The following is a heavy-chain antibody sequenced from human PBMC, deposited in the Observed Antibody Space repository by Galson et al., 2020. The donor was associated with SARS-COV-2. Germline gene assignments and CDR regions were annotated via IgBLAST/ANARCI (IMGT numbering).Heavy chain of an antibody. V-gene: IGHV3-30*04. CDR1: GFTFSNYV. D-gene: IGHD1-26*01. Sequence: GGSLRLSCAASGFTFSNYVMHWVRQAPGKGPEWVAVISSDGSNRYYADSLTGRFTISRDNSKSTLYLQMNSLRAEDTAVYYCARGGEWELPYYFDYWGQGTLVTVSS. J-gene: IGHJ4*02. CDR2: ISSDGSNR. CDR3: ARGGEWELPYYFDY.